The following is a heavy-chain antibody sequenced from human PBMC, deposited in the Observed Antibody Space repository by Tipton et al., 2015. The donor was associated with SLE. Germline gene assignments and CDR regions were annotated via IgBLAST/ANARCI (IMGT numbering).Heavy chain of an antibody. CDR3: VRDGIVVVVGAFDI. J-gene: IGHJ3*02. Sequence: GSLRLSCAASGFTFSDYYMSWIRQAPGKGLEWLSYISGSGTTIHYADSVKGRFTISRDNAKNSLYLQMNSLRPEDTAVYYCVRDGIVVVVGAFDIWGQGTMVTVSS. V-gene: IGHV3-11*04. CDR2: ISGSGTTI. CDR1: GFTFSDYY. D-gene: IGHD2-15*01.